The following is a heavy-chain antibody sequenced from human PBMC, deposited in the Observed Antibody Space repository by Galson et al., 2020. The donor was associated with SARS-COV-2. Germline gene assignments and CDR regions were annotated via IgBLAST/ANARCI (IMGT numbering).Heavy chain of an antibody. D-gene: IGHD2-15*01. CDR2: IFYSGSS. CDR3: ASSTLGYSYRY. J-gene: IGHJ4*02. V-gene: IGHV4-39*07. CDR1: GASISSSSYY. Sequence: SQTLSLTCSVSGASISSSSYYWAWVRQPPGKGLEWIGNIFYSGSSSINPSLKSRATLSLDTSKSQLSLNLVSLTAADTAVYYCASSTLGYSYRYWGQGALVTVSS.